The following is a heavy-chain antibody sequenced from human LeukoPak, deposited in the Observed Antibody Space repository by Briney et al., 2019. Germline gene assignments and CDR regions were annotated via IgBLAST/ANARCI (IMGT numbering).Heavy chain of an antibody. CDR1: GGSINSYY. J-gene: IGHJ4*02. Sequence: SETLSLTCTVSGGSINSYYWSWIRQPPGKGLEWIGYIYYSGSTNYNPSLKSRVTISVDTSKNQFSLKLTSVTAADTAVYYCARRRNYGAGSLFDYWGQGTLVTVFS. V-gene: IGHV4-59*01. CDR2: IYYSGST. CDR3: ARRRNYGAGSLFDY. D-gene: IGHD3-10*01.